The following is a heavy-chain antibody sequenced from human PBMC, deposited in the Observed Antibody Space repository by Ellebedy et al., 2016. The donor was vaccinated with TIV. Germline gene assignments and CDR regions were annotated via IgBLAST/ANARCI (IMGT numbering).Heavy chain of an antibody. V-gene: IGHV3-7*03. J-gene: IGHJ6*02. CDR2: IDKNGAVK. D-gene: IGHD5-12*01. CDR1: GFTLSNHW. Sequence: GESLKIPCAASGFTLSNHWMTWVRQAPGKGLQRVANIDKNGAVKLYEDSVKGRFSISRDNGDNSVYLQMNSLRAEDTAVYCCARTGYGYHGMDVWGQGTTVTVSS. CDR3: ARTGYGYHGMDV.